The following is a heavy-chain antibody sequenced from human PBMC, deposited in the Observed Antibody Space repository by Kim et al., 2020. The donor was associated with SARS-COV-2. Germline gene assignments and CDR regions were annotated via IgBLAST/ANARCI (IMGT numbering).Heavy chain of an antibody. CDR1: GYTFTGYY. D-gene: IGHD6-25*01. CDR2: INPNSGGT. V-gene: IGHV1-2*02. Sequence: ASVKVSCKASGYTFTGYYMHWVRQAPGQGLEWMGCINPNSGGTNYAQKFQGRVTMTGDTSNSTAYMELSRLGSDDTAVYYCARRSAAGGYNWFDPWGQGTLVTVST. CDR3: ARRSAAGGYNWFDP. J-gene: IGHJ5*02.